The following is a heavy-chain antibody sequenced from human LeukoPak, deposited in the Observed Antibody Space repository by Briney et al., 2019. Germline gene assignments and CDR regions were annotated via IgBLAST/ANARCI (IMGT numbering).Heavy chain of an antibody. CDR2: ISGSSSTI. Sequence: GGSLRLSCAASGFIFSDYYMSWIRQAPGKGLEWVSYISGSSSTIYYADSVKGRFTISRDNAKNSLYLQMNSLRAEDTAVYYCARGSEWELRGAFDIWGQGTMVTVSS. J-gene: IGHJ3*02. D-gene: IGHD1-26*01. V-gene: IGHV3-11*04. CDR1: GFIFSDYY. CDR3: ARGSEWELRGAFDI.